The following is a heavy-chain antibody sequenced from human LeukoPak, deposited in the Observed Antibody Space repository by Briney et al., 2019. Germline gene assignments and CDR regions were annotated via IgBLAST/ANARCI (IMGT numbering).Heavy chain of an antibody. J-gene: IGHJ4*02. CDR3: ARPNDYGYYFDY. D-gene: IGHD4-17*01. V-gene: IGHV5-51*01. CDR2: IYPGDSDT. Sequence: GESLKISCKGSGYSFNNYWIGWVRQMPGKGLEWMGIIYPGDSDTRYSPSFQVQVTISVDKSISTAYLQWSSLKASDTAIYYCARPNDYGYYFDYWGQGTLVTVST. CDR1: GYSFNNYW.